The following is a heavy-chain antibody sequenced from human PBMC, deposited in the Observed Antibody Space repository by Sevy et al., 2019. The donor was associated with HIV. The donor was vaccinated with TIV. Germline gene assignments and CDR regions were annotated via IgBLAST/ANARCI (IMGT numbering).Heavy chain of an antibody. CDR3: ARRYFDL. Sequence: GGSLRLSCKASGFSCTDFWMQWVRQVPGKGPEWVANINQDGSEMYYVESVKGRFNISRDNAESALYLQMHGLRAEDAATYFGARRYFDLWGQGTVVTVSS. V-gene: IGHV3-7*01. J-gene: IGHJ4*02. CDR2: INQDGSEM. CDR1: GFSCTDFW.